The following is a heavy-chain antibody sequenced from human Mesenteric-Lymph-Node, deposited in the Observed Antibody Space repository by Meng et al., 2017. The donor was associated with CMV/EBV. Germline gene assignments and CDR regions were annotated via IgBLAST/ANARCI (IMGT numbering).Heavy chain of an antibody. CDR2: IRHDGSKK. CDR1: GFSLSNYG. V-gene: IGHV3-30*02. D-gene: IGHD2-2*02. CDR3: VKDAGYCTSTSCYTFDH. J-gene: IGHJ4*02. Sequence: GESLKISCAASGFSLSNYGMHWVRHTPGKGLEWVAYIRHDGSKKYFADSVQGRFSLSRDNSRDTLYLRMNGLSAEDTAVYYCVKDAGYCTSTSCYTFDHWGQGTLVTVSS.